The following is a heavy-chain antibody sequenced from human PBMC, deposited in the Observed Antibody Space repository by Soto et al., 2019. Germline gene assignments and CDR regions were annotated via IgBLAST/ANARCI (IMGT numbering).Heavy chain of an antibody. CDR2: ISGSGGST. J-gene: IGHJ4*02. Sequence: PGGSLRLSCASSGFTFSSYAMSWVRQARGKGLEWVSAISGSGGSTYYADSVKGRFTISRDNSKNTLYLQMNSLRAEDTAVYYCANDIAVAGTGTLGFDYWGQGTLVTVSS. D-gene: IGHD6-19*01. CDR1: GFTFSSYA. V-gene: IGHV3-23*01. CDR3: ANDIAVAGTGTLGFDY.